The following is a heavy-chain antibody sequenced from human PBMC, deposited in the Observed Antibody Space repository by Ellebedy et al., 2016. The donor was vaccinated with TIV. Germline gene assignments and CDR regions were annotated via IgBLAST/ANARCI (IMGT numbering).Heavy chain of an antibody. V-gene: IGHV3-30*04. J-gene: IGHJ4*02. CDR1: GFTFSSYA. Sequence: GESLKISCAASGFTFSSYAMHWVRQAPGKGLEWVAVISYDGSNKYYADSVEGRFTISRDNSKNTLYLQMNSLRAEDTAVYYCAKDGPHGYGYPYYFDYWGQGTLVTVSS. CDR2: ISYDGSNK. D-gene: IGHD5-18*01. CDR3: AKDGPHGYGYPYYFDY.